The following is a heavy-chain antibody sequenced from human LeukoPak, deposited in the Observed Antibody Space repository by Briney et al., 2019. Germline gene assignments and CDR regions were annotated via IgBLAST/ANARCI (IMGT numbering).Heavy chain of an antibody. J-gene: IGHJ4*02. D-gene: IGHD3-9*01. CDR2: IYTSGST. CDR3: AREPPYYDILTGYYNPYYFDY. CDR1: GGSISGYY. Sequence: PSETLSLTCTVSGGSISGYYWSWIRQPAGKGLEWIGRIYTSGSTNYNPSLKSRVTMSVDTSKNQFSLKLSSVTAADTAVYYCAREPPYYDILTGYYNPYYFDYWGQGTLVTVSS. V-gene: IGHV4-4*07.